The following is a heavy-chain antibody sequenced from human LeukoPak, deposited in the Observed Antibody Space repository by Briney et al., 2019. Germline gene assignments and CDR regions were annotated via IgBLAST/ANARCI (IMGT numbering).Heavy chain of an antibody. CDR3: TRQLSWAADTGFS. CDR2: IRYIGTT. V-gene: IGHV4-39*01. CDR1: GGSISGSRRY. J-gene: IGHJ5*02. D-gene: IGHD6-13*01. Sequence: PSETLSLTCNVSGGSISGSRRYWGWVRQPPGGGLGWIGSIRYIGTTYYNPPRHSRLTIPVDNSQTPFSLKLKSVAAADTSMYYCTRQLSWAADTGFSCGQGNLVTASS.